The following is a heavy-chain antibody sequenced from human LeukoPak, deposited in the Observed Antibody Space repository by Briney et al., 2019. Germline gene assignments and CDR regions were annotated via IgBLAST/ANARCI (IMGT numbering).Heavy chain of an antibody. CDR2: ISGSGGST. J-gene: IGHJ1*01. CDR1: GFTFSSYG. CDR3: AKDLGSTRPEYFQH. D-gene: IGHD2-2*01. Sequence: PGGSLRLSCAASGFTFSSYGMHWVRQAPGKGLEWVSAISGSGGSTYYADSVKGRFTISRDNSKNTLYLQMNSLRAEDTAVYYCAKDLGSTRPEYFQHWGQGTLVTVSS. V-gene: IGHV3-23*01.